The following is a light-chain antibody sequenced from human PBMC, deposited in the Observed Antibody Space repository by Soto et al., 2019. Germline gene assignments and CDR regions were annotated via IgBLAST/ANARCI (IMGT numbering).Light chain of an antibody. CDR3: SSYSSTNTLGV. CDR1: SSDVGGYNY. Sequence: SALTQPASVSGSPGQAITISCTGTSSDVGGYNYVSWYQQHPGKAPKLIIYDVSNRPSGVSTRLSGSRSGNSASLTISGLQAEDEAKHFCSSYSSTNTLGVFGGGTPLTVL. CDR2: DVS. V-gene: IGLV2-14*01. J-gene: IGLJ7*01.